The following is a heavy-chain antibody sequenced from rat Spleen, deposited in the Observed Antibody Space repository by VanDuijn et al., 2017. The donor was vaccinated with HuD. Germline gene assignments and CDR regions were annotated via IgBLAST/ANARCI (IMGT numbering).Heavy chain of an antibody. CDR2: ISYDGGST. V-gene: IGHV5-25*01. D-gene: IGHD1-11*01. CDR3: ARLQRVPYFDY. CDR1: GFTFSNYG. Sequence: EVQLVESGGGLVQPGRSMKLSCAASGFTFSNYGMAWVRQAPKKGLEWVAYISYDGGSTFYRDSVKGRFTISRDNAQSTLYLQMDSLRSEDTATYYCARLQRVPYFDYWGQGVMVTVSS. J-gene: IGHJ2*01.